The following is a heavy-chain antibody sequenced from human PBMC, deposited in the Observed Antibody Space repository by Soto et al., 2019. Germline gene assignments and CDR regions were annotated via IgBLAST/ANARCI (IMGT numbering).Heavy chain of an antibody. D-gene: IGHD3-16*02. CDR1: GGSISSYY. CDR3: ARHSQNDYIWGSYPERYYFDY. J-gene: IGHJ4*02. Sequence: QVQLQESGPGLVKPSETLSLTCTVSGGSISSYYWSWIRQPPGKGLEWIGYIYYSGSTNYNPSLKSRVTISVDTSKNQFSLKLSSVTAADTAVYYCARHSQNDYIWGSYPERYYFDYWGQGTLVTVSS. V-gene: IGHV4-59*08. CDR2: IYYSGST.